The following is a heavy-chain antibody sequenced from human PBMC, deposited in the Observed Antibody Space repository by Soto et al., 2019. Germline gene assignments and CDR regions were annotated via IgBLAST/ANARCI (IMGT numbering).Heavy chain of an antibody. J-gene: IGHJ4*02. D-gene: IGHD7-27*01. CDR2: INAGNGNT. Sequence: GSSVKVSCKPSGYTFTSYAMHWVRQAPGQRLEWMGWINAGNGNTKSSQKFQDRVTISRDTSASTAYMELTSLRSEDTAVYYCARDTGDGTFDFSGQATLVTLSS. V-gene: IGHV1-3*01. CDR1: GYTFTSYA. CDR3: ARDTGDGTFDF.